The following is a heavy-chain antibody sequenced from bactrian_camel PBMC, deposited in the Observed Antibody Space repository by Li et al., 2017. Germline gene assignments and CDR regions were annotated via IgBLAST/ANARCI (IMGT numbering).Heavy chain of an antibody. CDR3: VTDFPIGYFWWGY. CDR2: MDSGSHNT. D-gene: IGHD7*01. V-gene: IGHV3S40*01. CDR1: GFIFSNYA. Sequence: VQLVESGGGLVQPGGSLRLSCAASGFIFSNYAMTWVRQAPGKGLEWISGMDSGSHNTFYADSVKGRFTISRDNAKNTVYLQMNSLKPDDTAVYYCVTDFPIGYFWWGYWGQGTQVTVS. J-gene: IGHJ4*01.